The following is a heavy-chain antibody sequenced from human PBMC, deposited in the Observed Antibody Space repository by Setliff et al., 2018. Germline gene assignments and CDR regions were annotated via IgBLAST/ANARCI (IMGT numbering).Heavy chain of an antibody. V-gene: IGHV3-15*01. J-gene: IGHJ5*01. CDR3: ATGPRDNRNFLNWLGS. D-gene: IGHD3-9*01. CDR2: IKSSTEGATS. CDR1: GITFKNAW. Sequence: GGSLRLSCSVSGITFKNAWMTWVRQAPGKGPEWVGRIKSSTEGATSDYGAPAKGRFTISRDDSKNMVFLQMSSLKSEDTAVYYCATGPRDNRNFLNWLGSWGQGTLVTVS.